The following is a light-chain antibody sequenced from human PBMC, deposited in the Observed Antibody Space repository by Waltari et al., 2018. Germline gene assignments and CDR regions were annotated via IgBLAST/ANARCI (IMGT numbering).Light chain of an antibody. J-gene: IGKJ1*01. CDR2: WAS. Sequence: DIVMTQSPDSLAVSLGERATINCKSSQSLLYSSNNKNNLAWYQQKPGQPPKLLIYWASTRESGVPDRFSGSGSGIQFTRTSCSLQAEDVAVYYCQQYYNTPRTFGQGTKVEIK. CDR1: QSLLYSSNNKNN. V-gene: IGKV4-1*01. CDR3: QQYYNTPRT.